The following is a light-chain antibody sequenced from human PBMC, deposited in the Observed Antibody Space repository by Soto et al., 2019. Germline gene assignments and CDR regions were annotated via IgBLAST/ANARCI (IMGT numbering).Light chain of an antibody. V-gene: IGKV2-28*01. CDR2: LGS. J-gene: IGKJ1*01. CDR3: MQGLQTPQT. CDR1: QSLLHKNGYNY. Sequence: DIVMTQSPLSLPVTPGEPAAISCRSSQSLLHKNGYNYLDWYLQKPGQSPQLLIFLGSNRASGVPDRFSGSGSGTEFTLKITRVEADDVGVYYCMQGLQTPQTFGQGTKVEI.